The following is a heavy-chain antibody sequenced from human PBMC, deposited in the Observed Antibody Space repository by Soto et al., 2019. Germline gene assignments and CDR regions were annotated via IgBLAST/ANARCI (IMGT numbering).Heavy chain of an antibody. D-gene: IGHD6-25*01. J-gene: IGHJ3*02. CDR1: GFSVSNTY. CDR2: IYRGRAT. V-gene: IGHV3-53*01. Sequence: EVQLVESGGGLIQPGGSLRLSCAVSGFSVSNTYMSWVRQAPGKGLEWISVIYRGRATYYADSVKGRFTISRDDSRNTVYLKMNSLTTEDTAVYFCARDSSDSSRADSFDIWGQGTMVTVSS. CDR3: ARDSSDSSRADSFDI.